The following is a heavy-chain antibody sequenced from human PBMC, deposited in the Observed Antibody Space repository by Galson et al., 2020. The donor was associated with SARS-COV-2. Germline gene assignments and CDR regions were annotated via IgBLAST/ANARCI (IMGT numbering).Heavy chain of an antibody. CDR2: VYHSGST. Sequence: SETLSLTCSVSGGSISRSTYYWVWIRQPPGKGLEWIGNVYHSGSTYYNLSLKSRVTISVDTSKNQFSLKLSSVTAGDTAVYYCARPVPKGVEAFDLWGQGTMVTVSS. CDR3: ARPVPKGVEAFDL. CDR1: GGSISRSTYY. D-gene: IGHD3-16*01. V-gene: IGHV4-39*01. J-gene: IGHJ3*01.